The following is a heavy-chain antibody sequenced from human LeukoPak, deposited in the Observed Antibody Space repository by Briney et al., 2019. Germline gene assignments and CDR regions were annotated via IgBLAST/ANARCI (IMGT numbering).Heavy chain of an antibody. CDR3: ARGGGLDV. CDR2: INHNGNVN. Sequence: GGSLRLSCAASGFTFSSYTMNWVRQAPGRGLEWVASINHNGNVNYYVDSVKGRFTISRDNAKNSLYLQMSNLRAEDTAVYFCARGGGLDVWGQGATVTVSS. J-gene: IGHJ6*02. V-gene: IGHV3-7*03. CDR1: GFTFSSYT. D-gene: IGHD3-16*01.